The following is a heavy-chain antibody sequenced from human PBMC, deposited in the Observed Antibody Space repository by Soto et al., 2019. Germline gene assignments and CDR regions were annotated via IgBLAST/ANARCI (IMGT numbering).Heavy chain of an antibody. J-gene: IGHJ4*02. CDR3: ARALSLTTFDY. CDR2: ISGYSGSK. CDR1: GYNFPSYG. V-gene: IGHV1-18*01. D-gene: IGHD1-1*01. Sequence: ASVKVSCKTSGYNFPSYGLSWVRQAPGQGLEWMGWISGYSGSKNYAQKFQGRVAITTDESTSTAYMELSSLRSEDTAVYYCARALSLTTFDYWGQGTLVTVSS.